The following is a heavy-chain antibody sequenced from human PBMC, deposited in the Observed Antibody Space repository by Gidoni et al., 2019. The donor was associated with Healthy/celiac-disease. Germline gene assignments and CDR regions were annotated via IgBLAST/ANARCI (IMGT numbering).Heavy chain of an antibody. CDR3: ASGTYSSSWYKREGWFDP. CDR2: LIPIFGTA. J-gene: IGHJ5*02. CDR1: GGPFSSYA. Sequence: QVQLVQSGAEVRKPGSSVKVSCKASGGPFSSYAISWVQQAPGQGLEWMGGLIPIFGTANYEQKFQGRVTITADKSTSTAYMELSSLRSEDTAVYYCASGTYSSSWYKREGWFDPWGQGTLVTVSS. V-gene: IGHV1-69*06. D-gene: IGHD6-13*01.